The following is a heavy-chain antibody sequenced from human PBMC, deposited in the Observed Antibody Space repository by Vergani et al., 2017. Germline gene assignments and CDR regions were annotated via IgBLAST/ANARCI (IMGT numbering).Heavy chain of an antibody. V-gene: IGHV4-4*07. D-gene: IGHD6-6*01. J-gene: IGHJ4*02. CDR1: GGSISPYY. CDR3: AGEYSRSVGFLAY. CDR2: FYISERT. Sequence: QVQLQESVPGLVKPSETLSLPCIVSGGSISPYYWSWIRQPAGKGLVWIGRFYISERTNYNPSLKCRVTMSVDTSKNQVSLKLSSVTSADTAVYYCAGEYSRSVGFLAYWLQGTLVTVSS.